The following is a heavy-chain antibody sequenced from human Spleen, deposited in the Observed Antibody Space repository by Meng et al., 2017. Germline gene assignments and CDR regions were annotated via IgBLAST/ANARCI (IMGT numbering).Heavy chain of an antibody. CDR1: GFSLSTRGVG. CDR3: AHIIAARPFDY. J-gene: IGHJ4*02. Sequence: QLTLKVPGPAVVKTTPTLTVTCSYSGFSLSTRGVGVCLIRQPPEKALEWLALIYWDDDKRYSPSLKSRLTITKDTSKNQVVLTMTNMDPVDAATYYCAHIIAARPFDYWGQGTLVTVSS. D-gene: IGHD6-6*01. V-gene: IGHV2-5*02. CDR2: IYWDDDK.